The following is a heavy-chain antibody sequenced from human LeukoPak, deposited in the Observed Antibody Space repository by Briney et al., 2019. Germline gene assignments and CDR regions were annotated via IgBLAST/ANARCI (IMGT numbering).Heavy chain of an antibody. D-gene: IGHD1-26*01. CDR2: ISSSGSTI. V-gene: IGHV3-11*01. CDR1: GFTFSDYY. CDR3: ARAEGSGSYLFDY. J-gene: IGHJ4*02. Sequence: GGSLRLSCAASGFTFSDYYMSWIRQAPGKGLGWVSYISSSGSTIYYADSVKGRFTISRDNAKNSLYLQMNSLRAEDTAVYYCARAEGSGSYLFDYWGQGTLVTVSS.